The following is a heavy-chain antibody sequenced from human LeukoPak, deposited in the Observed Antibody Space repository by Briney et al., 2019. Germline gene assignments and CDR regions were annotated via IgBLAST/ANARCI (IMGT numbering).Heavy chain of an antibody. CDR3: ARAQRITMIVVVPAGYGMDV. CDR2: IYHSGST. V-gene: IGHV4-30-2*01. Sequence: PSQTLSLTCAVSGGSISSGGYSWSWIRQPPGKGLEWIGYIYHSGSTYYNPSLKSRVTISVDTSKNQFSLKLSSVTAADTAVYYCARAQRITMIVVVPAGYGMDVWGQGTTVTVSS. D-gene: IGHD3-22*01. J-gene: IGHJ6*02. CDR1: GGSISSGGYS.